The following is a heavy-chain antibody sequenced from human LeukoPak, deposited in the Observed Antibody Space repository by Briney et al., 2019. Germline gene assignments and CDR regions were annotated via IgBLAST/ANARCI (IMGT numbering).Heavy chain of an antibody. D-gene: IGHD3-9*01. J-gene: IGHJ5*02. CDR1: GFTFSDYY. Sequence: GGSLRLSCAASGFTFSDYYMSWIRQAPGKGLEWVSYISSSGSTIYYADSVKGRFTISGDNAKNSLYLQMNSLRAEDTAVYYCARDYNDILTGYYKRGVNWFDPWGQGTLVTVSS. CDR3: ARDYNDILTGYYKRGVNWFDP. V-gene: IGHV3-11*01. CDR2: ISSSGSTI.